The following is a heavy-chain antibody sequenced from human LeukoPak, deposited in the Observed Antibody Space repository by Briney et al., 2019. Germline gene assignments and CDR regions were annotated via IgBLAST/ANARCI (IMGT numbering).Heavy chain of an antibody. CDR2: FSYSGST. V-gene: IGHV4-39*01. Sequence: PSETLSLTCAVSGGSISSSSYNWGWIRQPPGKGLEWVASFSYSGSTYYNPSLKSRVTISVDTSKSQFSLKLSSVTAADTAVYYCARNAVEQQLAFFDHWGQGTLVTVSS. D-gene: IGHD6-13*01. J-gene: IGHJ4*02. CDR3: ARNAVEQQLAFFDH. CDR1: GGSISSSSYN.